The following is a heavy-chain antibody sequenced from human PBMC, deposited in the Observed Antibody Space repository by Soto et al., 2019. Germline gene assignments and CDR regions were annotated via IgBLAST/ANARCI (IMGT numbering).Heavy chain of an antibody. CDR1: GFTFSSYG. V-gene: IGHV3-30*03. D-gene: IGHD3-10*01. CDR2: ISYDGSNK. CDR3: ASSYYGSGSYYYYYYMDV. J-gene: IGHJ6*03. Sequence: GGSLRLSCAASGFTFSSYGMHWVRQAPGKGLEWVAVISYDGSNKYYADSVKGRFTISRHNSKNTLYLQMNSLRAEDTAVYYCASSYYGSGSYYYYYYMDVWGKGTTVTVSS.